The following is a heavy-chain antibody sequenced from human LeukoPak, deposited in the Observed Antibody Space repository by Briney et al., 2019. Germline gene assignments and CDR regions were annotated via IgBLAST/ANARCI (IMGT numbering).Heavy chain of an antibody. V-gene: IGHV3-23*01. CDR3: AKDMGVLWFGEPFDY. J-gene: IGHJ4*02. D-gene: IGHD3-10*01. CDR2: ISGSGGST. CDR1: GFTFSSYA. Sequence: GGSLRLSCAASGFTFSSYAMSWVRQAPGKGLEWVSAISGSGGSTYYADSVKGRFTISRDNSKNTLYLQMNSLRAEDTAVYHCAKDMGVLWFGEPFDYWGQGTLVTVSS.